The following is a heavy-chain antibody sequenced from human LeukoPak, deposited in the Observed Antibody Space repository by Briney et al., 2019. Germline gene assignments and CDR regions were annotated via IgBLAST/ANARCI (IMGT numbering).Heavy chain of an antibody. V-gene: IGHV2-26*01. CDR3: ARTQYHILTGYLFDY. J-gene: IGHJ4*02. CDR2: IVSNDDK. CDR1: GFSLFNAQMG. Sequence: ESGPVLLQPTATLTLTCTVSGFSLFNAQMGVSWIRRPPVKALEWLPHIVSNDDKSYSTSLKTRLTISKDTSKSQVVLTMTNMDPVDTATYYCARTQYHILTGYLFDYWGRGTLVTVSS. D-gene: IGHD3-9*01.